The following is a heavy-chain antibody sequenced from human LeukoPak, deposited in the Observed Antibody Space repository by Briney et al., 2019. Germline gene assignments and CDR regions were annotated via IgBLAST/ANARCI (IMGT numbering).Heavy chain of an antibody. Sequence: TGGSLRLSCAASGFTFTDSAMTWVRQPPGKGLEWVSTISSSGGNTIYIDSVKGRFTISRDNSKNTLYLQMNSLRAEDAAVYYCAKDGSGFGELKSWYFDLWGRGTLVTVSS. CDR2: ISSSGGNT. CDR1: GFTFTDSA. V-gene: IGHV3-23*01. CDR3: AKDGSGFGELKSWYFDL. J-gene: IGHJ2*01. D-gene: IGHD3-10*01.